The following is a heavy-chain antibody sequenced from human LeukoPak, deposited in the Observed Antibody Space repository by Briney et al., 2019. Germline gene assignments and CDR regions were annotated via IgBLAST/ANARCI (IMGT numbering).Heavy chain of an antibody. D-gene: IGHD2-2*01. CDR3: AKGGGTSSLGGAFDI. J-gene: IGHJ3*02. CDR1: GFTFDDYA. V-gene: IGHV3-9*01. CDR2: ISWNSGSI. Sequence: GRSLRLSCAASGFTFDDYAMHWVRQAPGKGLEWVSGISWNSGSIGYADSVKGRFTISRDNAKNSLYLQMNSLRAEDTALYYCAKGGGTSSLGGAFDIWGQGTMVTVSS.